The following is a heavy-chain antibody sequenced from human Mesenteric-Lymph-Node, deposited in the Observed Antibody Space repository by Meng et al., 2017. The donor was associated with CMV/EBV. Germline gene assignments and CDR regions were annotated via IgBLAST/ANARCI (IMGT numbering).Heavy chain of an antibody. J-gene: IGHJ3*02. V-gene: IGHV3-72*01. CDR1: GFTFSDHY. CDR2: TRNKANSYTT. Sequence: GGSLRLSCAASGFTFSDHYMDWVRQAPGKGLDWVGRTRNKANSYTTEYAASVKGRFTISRDDSKNSQYLQMNSLKTEDTAVYYCARSYKYGALNAFDIWGQGTMVTVSS. CDR3: ARSYKYGALNAFDI. D-gene: IGHD4-17*01.